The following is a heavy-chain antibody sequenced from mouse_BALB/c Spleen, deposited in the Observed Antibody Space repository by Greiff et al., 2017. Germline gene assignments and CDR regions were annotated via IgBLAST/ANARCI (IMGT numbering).Heavy chain of an antibody. D-gene: IGHD1-1*01. CDR2: IYPGDGDT. J-gene: IGHJ2*01. CDR1: GYAFSSYW. V-gene: IGHV1-80*01. CDR3: ARHGSSYVDYFDY. Sequence: VQLQESGAELVRPGSSVKISCKASGYAFSSYWMNWVKQRPGQGLEWIGQIYPGDGDTNYNGKFKGKATLTADKSSSTAYMQLSSLTSEDSAVYFCARHGSSYVDYFDYWGQGTTLTVSS.